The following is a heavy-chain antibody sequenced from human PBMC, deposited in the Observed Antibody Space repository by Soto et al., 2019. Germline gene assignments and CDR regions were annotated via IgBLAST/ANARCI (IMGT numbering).Heavy chain of an antibody. Sequence: QLQLQESGPGLVKPSGTLSLTCGVSGGSISSSKWWTWVRQPPGKGPEWIGEIYHSGSTNYNPSLTSRATIPLDQSTNQFSLTLTSVTAADTAVYYCASQDYSSSTDASFRVNGYFDLWGRGILVTVSS. V-gene: IGHV4-4*02. CDR3: ASQDYSSSTDASFRVNGYFDL. CDR2: IYHSGST. CDR1: GGSISSSKW. J-gene: IGHJ2*01. D-gene: IGHD6-6*01.